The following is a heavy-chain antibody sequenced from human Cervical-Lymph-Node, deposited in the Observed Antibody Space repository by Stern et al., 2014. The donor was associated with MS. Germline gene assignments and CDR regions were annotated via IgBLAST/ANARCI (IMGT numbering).Heavy chain of an antibody. CDR3: AKGGWELPNYYYGMDV. D-gene: IGHD1-26*01. CDR2: ISYDGSNK. V-gene: IGHV3-30*18. CDR1: GFTFSTYG. J-gene: IGHJ6*02. Sequence: VQLVESGGGVVQPGRSLRLSCAASGFTFSTYGMHWVRQAPGKGLEWVAVISYDGSNKYYADSVKGRFTISRDNSKNTLYLQMNSLRAEDTAVYYCAKGGWELPNYYYGMDVWGQGTTVPVS.